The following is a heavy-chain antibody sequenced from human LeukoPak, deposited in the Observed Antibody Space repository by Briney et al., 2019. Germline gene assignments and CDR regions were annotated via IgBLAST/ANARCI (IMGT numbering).Heavy chain of an antibody. D-gene: IGHD4-17*01. Sequence: RGSPRLSCAASGFTFSSFSMNWVGQAPGKGLEWVSFISISSSTIYYADSVKGRFSISRDNAKSSLYLQMNSLRDEDTAVYYCARGETAVKSYLHFGGQASLATVSS. CDR1: GFTFSSFS. V-gene: IGHV3-48*02. CDR3: ARGETAVKSYLHF. CDR2: ISISSSTI. J-gene: IGHJ4*02.